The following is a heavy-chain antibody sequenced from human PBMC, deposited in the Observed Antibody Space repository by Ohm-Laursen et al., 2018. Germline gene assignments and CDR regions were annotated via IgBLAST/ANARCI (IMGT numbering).Heavy chain of an antibody. CDR1: GFTFSRHA. CDR3: AKGREVGGLSSTSSVY. D-gene: IGHD2-2*01. CDR2: ITGSGGST. V-gene: IGHV3-23*01. J-gene: IGHJ4*02. Sequence: SLRLSCSASGFTFSRHAMSWVRQAPGQGLEWVSGITGSGGSTYYADSVKGRFTISRDNSKNTLYLQMNSLTADDTAVYYCAKGREVGGLSSTSSVYWGQGTLVTVSS.